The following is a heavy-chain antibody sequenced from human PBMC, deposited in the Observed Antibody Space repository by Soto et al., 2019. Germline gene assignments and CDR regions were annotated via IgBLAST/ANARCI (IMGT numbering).Heavy chain of an antibody. CDR1: GFTFSSYS. CDR3: AKELVRTVIRESYYYYGMDV. V-gene: IGHV3-48*02. CDR2: ISSSSSTI. J-gene: IGHJ6*02. Sequence: GGSLRLSCAASGFTFSSYSMNWVRQAPGKGLEWVSYISSSSSTIYYADSVKGRFTISRDNAKNSLYLQMNSLRDEDTAVYYCAKELVRTVIRESYYYYGMDVWGQGTTVTV. D-gene: IGHD3-22*01.